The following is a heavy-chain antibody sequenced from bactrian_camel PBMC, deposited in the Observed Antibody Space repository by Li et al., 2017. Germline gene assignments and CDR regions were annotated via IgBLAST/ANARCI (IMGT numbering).Heavy chain of an antibody. V-gene: IGHV3S40*01. CDR3: AATSASGWSWSADYYNY. CDR1: GYTSKSAF. CDR2: VGTDDGRT. D-gene: IGHD1*01. J-gene: IGHJ4*01. Sequence: VQLVESGGGSVQAGGSLRLSCVASGYTSKSAFMGWFRQAPGEDREAVAAVGTDDGRTYYADPAKGRFTVSQDRTKNTVYLQMDSLKPEDTAMYYCAATSASGWSWSADYYNYWGQGTQVTVS.